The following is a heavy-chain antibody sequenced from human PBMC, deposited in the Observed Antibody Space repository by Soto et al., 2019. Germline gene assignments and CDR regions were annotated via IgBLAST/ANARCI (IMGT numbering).Heavy chain of an antibody. CDR1: EFSLSGQY. CDR3: VRERYAGFEY. J-gene: IGHJ4*02. D-gene: IGHD2-2*01. V-gene: IGHV3-72*01. CDR2: TVNKDFSYTT. Sequence: EGQLVESGGGLVQPGGSLRLSCTSSEFSLSGQYLDWVRQAPGQGLEWVGRTVNKDFSYTTVYAAAVKGRFPISRDDSENSLYLQMTSLRTEDTAVYYCVRERYAGFEYWGQGALVTVSS.